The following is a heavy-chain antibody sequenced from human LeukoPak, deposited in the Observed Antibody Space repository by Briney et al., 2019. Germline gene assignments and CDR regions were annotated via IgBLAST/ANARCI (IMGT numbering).Heavy chain of an antibody. CDR2: ISSSGTTI. V-gene: IGHV3-11*01. CDR1: GLTFSDYY. Sequence: GGSLRLSCAVSGLTFSDYYVSWIRQAPGEGLEWVSYISSSGTTIYYADSVKGRFTISRDNAKNSLYLQMDSLRVEDTAVYYCATDSGLSGGVDYWGQGTLVSVSS. D-gene: IGHD6-19*01. CDR3: ATDSGLSGGVDY. J-gene: IGHJ4*02.